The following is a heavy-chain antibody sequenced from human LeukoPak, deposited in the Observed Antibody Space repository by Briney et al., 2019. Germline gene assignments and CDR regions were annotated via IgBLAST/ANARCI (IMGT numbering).Heavy chain of an antibody. V-gene: IGHV3-21*01. D-gene: IGHD5-18*01. CDR1: GFTFSNYT. Sequence: GGSLRLSCAASGFTFSNYTMNWVRQAPGKGLEWVASISNGSSYMYYADSVKGRFTISRDNAKNSLYLQMNSLRAEDTAVYYCARDRHTAMVDYYYYMDVWGKGTTVTVSS. CDR3: ARDRHTAMVDYYYYMDV. CDR2: ISNGSSYM. J-gene: IGHJ6*03.